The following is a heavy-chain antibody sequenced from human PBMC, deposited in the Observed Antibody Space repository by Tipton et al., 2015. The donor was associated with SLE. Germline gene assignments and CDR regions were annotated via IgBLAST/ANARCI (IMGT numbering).Heavy chain of an antibody. CDR2: IYYRGNT. CDR3: ARDGRGYCDNSGCSEYHWFDP. D-gene: IGHD2-15*01. CDR1: GGSISSHY. J-gene: IGHJ5*02. V-gene: IGHV4-59*11. Sequence: TLSLTCTVSGGSISSHYWSWFRQPPGKGLEWIGYIYYRGNTKYNPSLNSRVTISLDTSRTQFSLKLSSVTAADTAAYYCARDGRGYCDNSGCSEYHWFDPWGQGTLVTVSS.